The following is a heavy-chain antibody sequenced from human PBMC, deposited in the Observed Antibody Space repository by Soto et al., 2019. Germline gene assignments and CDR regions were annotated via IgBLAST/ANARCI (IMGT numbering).Heavy chain of an antibody. V-gene: IGHV4-4*07. J-gene: IGHJ4*02. CDR2: IYTSGST. Sequence: QVQLQESGPGLVKPSETLSLTCTVSGGSISSYYWSWIRQPAGKGLEWIGRIYTSGSTNYNPSLKSRVTMSVDTSKNQFSLKLSSVTAADTAVYYYARVGYCTNGVCYPEFYFDYWGQGTLVTVSS. CDR1: GGSISSYY. CDR3: ARVGYCTNGVCYPEFYFDY. D-gene: IGHD2-8*01.